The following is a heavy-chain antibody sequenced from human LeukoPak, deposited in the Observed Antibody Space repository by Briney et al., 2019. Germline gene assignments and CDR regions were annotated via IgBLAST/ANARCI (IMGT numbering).Heavy chain of an antibody. CDR2: IKTDGSIK. J-gene: IGHJ4*02. CDR3: VRADGRSYGLFDS. D-gene: IGHD5-18*01. V-gene: IGHV3-74*01. Sequence: PGGSLRLSCGASGFTFSTYAMHWVRQTPDKGLEWVSRIKTDGSIKNSADAVKGVFTISRDNAKNTLYLQMDSLRPEDTAVYHCVRADGRSYGLFDSWGRGTLVIVSS. CDR1: GFTFSTYA.